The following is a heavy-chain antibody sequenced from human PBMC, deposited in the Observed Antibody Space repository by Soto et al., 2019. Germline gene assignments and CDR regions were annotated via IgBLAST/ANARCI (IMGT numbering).Heavy chain of an antibody. D-gene: IGHD6-19*01. J-gene: IGHJ6*02. Sequence: ASVKVSCKASGYTFTGYYRHWVRQAPGQGLEWMGWINPNSGGTNYAQKFQGWVTMTRDTSISTAYMELSRLRSDDTAVYYCARNRLYSSGWSYYYYGMDVWGQGTTVTVSS. CDR1: GYTFTGYY. CDR2: INPNSGGT. V-gene: IGHV1-2*04. CDR3: ARNRLYSSGWSYYYYGMDV.